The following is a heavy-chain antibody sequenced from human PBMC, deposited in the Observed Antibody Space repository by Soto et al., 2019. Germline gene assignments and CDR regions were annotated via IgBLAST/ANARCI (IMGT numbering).Heavy chain of an antibody. CDR2: ISSSSSYI. J-gene: IGHJ4*02. CDR3: ARDGPYTSIWYFDY. CDR1: GFTLSSYS. V-gene: IGHV3-21*01. Sequence: PGGSLRLSCAASGFTLSSYSMNWVRQAPGKGLEWVSSISSSSSYIYYADSVKGRFTISRDNAKNSLYLQMNSLRAEDTAVCYSARDGPYTSIWYFDYWGQGTLVTVSS. D-gene: IGHD6-13*01.